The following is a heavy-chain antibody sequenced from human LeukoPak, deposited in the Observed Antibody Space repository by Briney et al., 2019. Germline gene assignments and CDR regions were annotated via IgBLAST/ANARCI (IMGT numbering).Heavy chain of an antibody. CDR2: IYYSGST. CDR1: GGSISSGGYY. J-gene: IGHJ4*02. V-gene: IGHV4-31*03. CDR3: ARPNYYGSGSYKKEFDY. Sequence: SQTLSLTCTVSGGSISSGGYYWSWIRQHPGKGLEWIGYIYYSGSTYYNPSLKSRVTISVDTSKNQFSLKLSSVTAADTAVYYCARPNYYGSGSYKKEFDYWGQGTLVTVSS. D-gene: IGHD3-10*01.